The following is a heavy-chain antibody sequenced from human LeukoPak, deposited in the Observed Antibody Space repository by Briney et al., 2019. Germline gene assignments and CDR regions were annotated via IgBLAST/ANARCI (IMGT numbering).Heavy chain of an antibody. J-gene: IGHJ4*02. CDR2: IKGDGRVK. D-gene: IGHD6-19*01. V-gene: IGHV3-7*01. Sequence: GGSLRLSCAASGFTFSSSWMNWVRQAPGKGLEWVAMIKGDGRVKLYLDSVKGRFTISRDNAGNSLYLQMNSLRAEDTAVYYCARDSGWFKADYWGQGTLVTVSS. CDR1: GFTFSSSW. CDR3: ARDSGWFKADY.